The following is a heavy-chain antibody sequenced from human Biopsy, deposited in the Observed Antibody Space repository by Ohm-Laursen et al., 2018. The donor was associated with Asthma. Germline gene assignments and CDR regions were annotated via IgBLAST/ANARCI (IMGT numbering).Heavy chain of an antibody. Sequence: GSSVKVSCKASGYTFIGCHIHWMRQAPGQGLEWMGRINPNSGGTNYAQKFQGRVTMTRDTSISTAYMEVSRLRSDGTAVYYCARGQKSAGDRWFDPWGQRTLVTVSS. J-gene: IGHJ5*02. CDR1: GYTFIGCH. CDR2: INPNSGGT. V-gene: IGHV1-2*06. D-gene: IGHD6-13*01. CDR3: ARGQKSAGDRWFDP.